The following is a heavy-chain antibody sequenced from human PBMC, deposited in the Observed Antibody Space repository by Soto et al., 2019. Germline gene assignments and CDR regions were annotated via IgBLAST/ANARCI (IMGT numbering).Heavy chain of an antibody. CDR1: GFTFSSYW. CDR3: ARGDYYDSSGPFSDAFDI. V-gene: IGHV3-7*04. Sequence: EVQLVESGGGLVQPGGSLRLSCAASGFTFSSYWMSWVRQAPGKGLEWVANIKPDGSEKWYVDSVKGRFTISRDNAKNSLYLQKNSLRAEDTAVYYCARGDYYDSSGPFSDAFDIWGQGTMVTVSS. J-gene: IGHJ3*02. CDR2: IKPDGSEK. D-gene: IGHD3-22*01.